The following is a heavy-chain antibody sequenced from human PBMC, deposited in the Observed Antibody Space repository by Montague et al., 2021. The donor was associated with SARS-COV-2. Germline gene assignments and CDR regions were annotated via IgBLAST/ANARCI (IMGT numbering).Heavy chain of an antibody. D-gene: IGHD2-15*01. V-gene: IGHV4-61*01. J-gene: IGHJ6*02. Sequence: SETLSLTCTVSGGSVRSGLYYWTRLRQPPGKELDWIGYVYYSGTDNHTPSLKSPLSLTVDTSKNQFSLKLSSVTAADTAIYYCARERLDCSGTSCYTNGLDVWGQGTRVTVSS. CDR1: GGSVRSGLYY. CDR3: ARERLDCSGTSCYTNGLDV. CDR2: VYYSGTD.